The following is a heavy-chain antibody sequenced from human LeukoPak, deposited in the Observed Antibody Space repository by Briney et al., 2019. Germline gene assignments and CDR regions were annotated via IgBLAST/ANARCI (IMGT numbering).Heavy chain of an antibody. D-gene: IGHD2-2*01. CDR2: IYHSGST. Sequence: SETLSLTCAVSGYSISSGYYWGWIRQPPGKGLEWIGSIYHSGSTYYSPSLKSRVTISVDTSKNQFSLKLSSVTAADTAVYYCARHLGYCSSTSCYNPKFDYWGQGTLVTVSS. J-gene: IGHJ4*02. CDR1: GYSISSGYY. V-gene: IGHV4-38-2*01. CDR3: ARHLGYCSSTSCYNPKFDY.